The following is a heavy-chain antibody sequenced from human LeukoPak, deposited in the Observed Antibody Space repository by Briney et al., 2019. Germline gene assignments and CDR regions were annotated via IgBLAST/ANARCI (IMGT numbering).Heavy chain of an antibody. V-gene: IGHV4-59*01. D-gene: IGHD2-21*02. CDR3: ARLPMAVTPHVDY. Sequence: SETLSLTCTVSGGSITSYYRSWIRQSPGKGLEWIGFMYYSGTTNYNPSLKSRVTISLGMSKNQFSLMLSSVTAADTAVYYCARLPMAVTPHVDYWGQGTLVTVSS. CDR1: GGSITSYY. CDR2: MYYSGTT. J-gene: IGHJ4*02.